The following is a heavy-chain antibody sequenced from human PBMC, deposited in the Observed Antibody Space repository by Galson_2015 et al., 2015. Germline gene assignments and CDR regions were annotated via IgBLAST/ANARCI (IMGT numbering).Heavy chain of an antibody. D-gene: IGHD1-26*01. CDR1: GFTFTTWS. V-gene: IGHV1-58*01. CDR3: AAADYSGKFRPDQGPFDA. J-gene: IGHJ4*02. Sequence: SVKVSCKASGFTFTTWSVQWVRQAPGQHLEWIGWIIVASGQTSQAQKFQGRVTITGDMSTSTAYMELSSLGSDDTAMYFCAAADYSGKFRPDQGPFDAWGQGTLVTVSS. CDR2: IIVASGQT.